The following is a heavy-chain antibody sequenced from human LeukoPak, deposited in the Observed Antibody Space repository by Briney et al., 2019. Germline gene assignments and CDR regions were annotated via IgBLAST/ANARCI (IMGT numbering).Heavy chain of an antibody. J-gene: IGHJ4*02. Sequence: SVKVSCKASGGTFSSYSISWVRQAPGQGLEWMGGIIPIFGTANYAQKFQGRVTITADESTSTAYMELSSLRSEDTAVYYCAGDGYSYGHHGYYFDYWGQGTLVTVSS. CDR2: IIPIFGTA. V-gene: IGHV1-69*01. D-gene: IGHD5-18*01. CDR3: AGDGYSYGHHGYYFDY. CDR1: GGTFSSYS.